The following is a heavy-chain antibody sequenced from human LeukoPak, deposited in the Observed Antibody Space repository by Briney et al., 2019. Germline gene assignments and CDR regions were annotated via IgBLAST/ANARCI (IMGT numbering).Heavy chain of an antibody. CDR3: AKEDGYSFINAFDY. V-gene: IGHV3-43D*04. CDR2: ISWDGGST. Sequence: PGGSLRLSCAASGFTFDDYAMHWVRQAPGKGLEWVSLISWDGGSTYYADSAKGRFTISRDNSKNSLYLQMNSLRAEDTALYYCAKEDGYSFINAFDYWGQGTLVTVSS. D-gene: IGHD5-18*01. CDR1: GFTFDDYA. J-gene: IGHJ4*02.